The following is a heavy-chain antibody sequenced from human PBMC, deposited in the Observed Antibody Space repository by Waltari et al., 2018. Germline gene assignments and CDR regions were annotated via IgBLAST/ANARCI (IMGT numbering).Heavy chain of an antibody. V-gene: IGHV4-39*01. D-gene: IGHD6-19*01. J-gene: IGHJ4*02. CDR3: ASSYSSGWYSTFDY. Sequence: QLQLQESGPGLVKPSETLSLTCTVTGGSISSSSYYWGGIRQPPGKGLEWIGSIYYSGSTYYNPSLKSRVTISVDTSKNQFSLKLSSVTAADTAVYYCASSYSSGWYSTFDYWGQGTLVTVSS. CDR2: IYYSGST. CDR1: GGSISSSSYY.